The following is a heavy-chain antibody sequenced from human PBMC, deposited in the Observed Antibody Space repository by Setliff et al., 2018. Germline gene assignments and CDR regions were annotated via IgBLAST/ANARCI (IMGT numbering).Heavy chain of an antibody. J-gene: IGHJ3*02. CDR1: GYTFTSYG. V-gene: IGHV1-18*01. Sequence: VKVSCKASGYTFTSYGISWVRQAPGQGLEWMGWISAYNGNTNYAQKLQGRVTMTTDTSTSTAYMELRSLRSDDTAVYYCARGGRYDFWSGYSRGAFDIWGQGTMVTVSS. CDR3: ARGGRYDFWSGYSRGAFDI. CDR2: ISAYNGNT. D-gene: IGHD3-3*01.